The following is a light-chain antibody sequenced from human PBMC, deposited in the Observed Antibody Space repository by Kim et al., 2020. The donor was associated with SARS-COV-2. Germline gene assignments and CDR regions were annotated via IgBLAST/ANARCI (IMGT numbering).Light chain of an antibody. CDR1: QSVSSY. Sequence: CPGERATLSCRASQSVSSYLAWYQQKPGQAPRLLIYDASNRATGIPARFSGSGSGTDFTLTISSLEPEDFAVYYCQQRSNWPRLTFGGGTKVDIK. CDR3: QQRSNWPRLT. V-gene: IGKV3-11*01. J-gene: IGKJ4*01. CDR2: DAS.